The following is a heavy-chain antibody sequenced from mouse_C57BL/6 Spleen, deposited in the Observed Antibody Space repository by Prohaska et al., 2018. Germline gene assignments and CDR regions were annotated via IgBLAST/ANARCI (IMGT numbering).Heavy chain of an antibody. CDR1: GYTFTTYG. CDR3: ARHYYGSSYWYFDV. V-gene: IGHV9-3*01. CDR2: INTYSGVP. J-gene: IGHJ1*03. Sequence: QIQLVQSGPELKKPGETVKLSCKASGYTFTTYGLSWVKQAPGKGLKWMGWINTYSGVPTYADDFKGRFAFSLETSASTAYLQINNLKNEDTATYFCARHYYGSSYWYFDVWVTGTTVTVSS. D-gene: IGHD1-1*01.